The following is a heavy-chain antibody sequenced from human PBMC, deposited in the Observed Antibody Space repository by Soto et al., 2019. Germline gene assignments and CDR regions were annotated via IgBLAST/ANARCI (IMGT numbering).Heavy chain of an antibody. J-gene: IGHJ4*02. Sequence: SETLSLTCAVSGGSISNNWWTWVRQPPGQGLEWIGEIYRTGSTNYNPSLKSRVTISLDKSENQFSLKVTSLTAADTAVYYCASRDPGTSVDYWGQGTLVTVSS. D-gene: IGHD1-7*01. CDR3: ASRDPGTSVDY. V-gene: IGHV4-4*02. CDR1: GGSISNNW. CDR2: IYRTGST.